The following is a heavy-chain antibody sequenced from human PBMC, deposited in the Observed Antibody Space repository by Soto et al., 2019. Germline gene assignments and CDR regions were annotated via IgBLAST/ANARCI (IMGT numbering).Heavy chain of an antibody. D-gene: IGHD2-15*01. Sequence: QVQLQESGPGLVKPSQTLSLTCTVSGGSISSGDYYWSWIRQPPGKGLECIGYIYYSGSTYYNPSLKSRVTISGETSKNQFSLKLSSVTAADTAVYYCARVVNRPVRFDLWGRGTLVTVSS. V-gene: IGHV4-30-4*01. CDR2: IYYSGST. CDR1: GGSISSGDYY. CDR3: ARVVNRPVRFDL. J-gene: IGHJ2*01.